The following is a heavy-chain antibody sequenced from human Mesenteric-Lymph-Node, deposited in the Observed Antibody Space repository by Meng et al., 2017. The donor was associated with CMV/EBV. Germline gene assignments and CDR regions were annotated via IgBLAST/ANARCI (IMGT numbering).Heavy chain of an antibody. D-gene: IGHD4-23*01. Sequence: ASVKVSCKASGGTFSSYAISWVRQAPGQGLEWMGWISAYNGNTNYAQKLQGRVTMTTDTSTSTAYMELRSLRSDDTAVYYCARVLYGGNSDYYYGMDVWGQGTTVTVSS. V-gene: IGHV1-18*01. CDR3: ARVLYGGNSDYYYGMDV. CDR1: GGTFSSYA. J-gene: IGHJ6*02. CDR2: ISAYNGNT.